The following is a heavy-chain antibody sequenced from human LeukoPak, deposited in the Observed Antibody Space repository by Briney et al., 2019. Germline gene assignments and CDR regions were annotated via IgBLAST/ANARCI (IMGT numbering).Heavy chain of an antibody. CDR2: IYSSGST. V-gene: IGHV4-39*07. CDR3: ARGAGWATDY. Sequence: SETLSLTCTVSGGSISSSSYYWGWIRQPPGKGLEWIGRIYSSGSTNYNPSLKSRVTMSVDTSKNQFSLKLSSVTAADTAVYYCARGAGWATDYWGQGTLVTVSS. CDR1: GGSISSSSYY. J-gene: IGHJ4*02.